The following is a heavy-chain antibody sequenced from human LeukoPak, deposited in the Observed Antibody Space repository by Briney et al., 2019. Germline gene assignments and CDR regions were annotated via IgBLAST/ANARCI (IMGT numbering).Heavy chain of an antibody. CDR2: ISSSGSTI. J-gene: IGHJ4*02. V-gene: IGHV3-48*04. Sequence: GGSLRLSCAASGFTFSTYSMNWVRQAPGKGLEWVSYISSSGSTIYYADSVKGRFTISRDNAKNSLYLQMNSLRAEDTAVYYCARADIYCSGGSCYLDYWGQGTLVTVSS. D-gene: IGHD2-15*01. CDR3: ARADIYCSGGSCYLDY. CDR1: GFTFSTYS.